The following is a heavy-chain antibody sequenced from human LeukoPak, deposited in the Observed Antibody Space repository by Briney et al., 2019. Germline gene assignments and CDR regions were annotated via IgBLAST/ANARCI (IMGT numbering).Heavy chain of an antibody. V-gene: IGHV1-46*01. Sequence: ASVKVSCKASGYTFTSYYMHWVRQAPEQGLEWMGIINPSGGSTSYAQKFQGRVTMTRDTSTSTVYMELSSLRSEDTAVYYCARRCSGGSCYPYYYYGMDAWGQGTMVTVSS. CDR2: INPSGGST. D-gene: IGHD2-15*01. CDR3: ARRCSGGSCYPYYYYGMDA. CDR1: GYTFTSYY. J-gene: IGHJ6*02.